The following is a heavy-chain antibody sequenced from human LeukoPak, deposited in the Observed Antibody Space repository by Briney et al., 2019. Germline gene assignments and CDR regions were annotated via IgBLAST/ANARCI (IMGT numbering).Heavy chain of an antibody. J-gene: IGHJ2*01. V-gene: IGHV4-4*02. CDR3: ARVVGAGYFDL. D-gene: IGHD1-26*01. CDR2: IYHSGST. CDR1: GFTVSNNY. Sequence: GSLRLSCAVSGFTVSNNYMNWVRQAPGKGLEWIGEIYHSGSTNYNPSLKSRVTISVDKSKNQFSLKLSSVTAADTAVYYCARVVGAGYFDLWGRGTLVTVSS.